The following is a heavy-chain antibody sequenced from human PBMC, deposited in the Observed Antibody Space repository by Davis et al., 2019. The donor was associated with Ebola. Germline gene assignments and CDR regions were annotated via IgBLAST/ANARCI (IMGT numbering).Heavy chain of an antibody. J-gene: IGHJ4*02. V-gene: IGHV3-21*01. Sequence: PGGSLRLSCAASGFPFTTYTLNWVRQAPGKGLEWVSSISSSSSYIYYADSVKGRFTISRDNAKNSLYLQMNSLRAEDTAVYYCARDRHYDFWSGYYIAAFDYWGQGTLVTVSS. D-gene: IGHD3-3*01. CDR3: ARDRHYDFWSGYYIAAFDY. CDR1: GFPFTTYT. CDR2: ISSSSSYI.